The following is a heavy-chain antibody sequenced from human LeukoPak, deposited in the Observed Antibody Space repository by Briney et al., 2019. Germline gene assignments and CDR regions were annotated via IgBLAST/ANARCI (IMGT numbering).Heavy chain of an antibody. CDR3: VKDPSIVGTTPSGR. CDR1: GYTFTSYY. J-gene: IGHJ4*02. D-gene: IGHD1-26*01. V-gene: IGHV1-46*01. CDR2: INPSGGST. Sequence: ASVKVSCKASGYTFTSYYMHWVRQAPGQGLEWMGIINPSGGSTSYAQKFQGRVTMTRDMSTSTVYMELSSLRSEDTAVYYCVKDPSIVGTTPSGRGGQGTLVTVSS.